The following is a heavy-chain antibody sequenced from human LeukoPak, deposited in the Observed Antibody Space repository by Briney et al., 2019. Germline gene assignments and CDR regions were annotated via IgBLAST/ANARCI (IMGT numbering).Heavy chain of an antibody. Sequence: SETLSLTCTVSGGSISSSSYYWGWVRQPPGKGLEWIGSIYYSGSTYYNPSLKSRVTISVDTSKNQFSLKLSSVTAADTAVYYCARIPSGFSSGLVGATSDYWGQGTLVTVSS. J-gene: IGHJ4*02. CDR1: GGSISSSSYY. CDR3: ARIPSGFSSGLVGATSDY. D-gene: IGHD1-26*01. CDR2: IYYSGST. V-gene: IGHV4-39*07.